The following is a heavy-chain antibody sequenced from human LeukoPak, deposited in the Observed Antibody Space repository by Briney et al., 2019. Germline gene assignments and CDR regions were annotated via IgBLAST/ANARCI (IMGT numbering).Heavy chain of an antibody. J-gene: IGHJ4*02. Sequence: GGSLRLSCAVSGFSFSAYAMHWVRQAPGKGLEGVAVISYDGNYKYYADSVKGRFTISRDNSKNTLYLQMNSLRAEDTAVYYCAREGRYYGSGSYYRGDFDYWGQGTLVTVSS. D-gene: IGHD3-10*01. CDR1: GFSFSAYA. CDR2: ISYDGNYK. V-gene: IGHV3-30*04. CDR3: AREGRYYGSGSYYRGDFDY.